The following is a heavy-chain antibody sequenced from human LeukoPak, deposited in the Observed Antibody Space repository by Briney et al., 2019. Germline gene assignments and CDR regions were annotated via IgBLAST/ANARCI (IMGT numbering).Heavy chain of an antibody. CDR1: RFTFTGNG. J-gene: IGHJ6*03. CDR2: KRFDGTNK. Sequence: GGSLRLSCAASRFTFTGNGMNWVRQAPGKGLAWVAFKRFDGTNKHYADSLKGRFTFSRDNSKNTLYLQMNSLRAEDTAVYYCASRRGGSGWYESYYYYYMDVWGKGTTVTISS. CDR3: ASRRGGSGWYESYYYYYMDV. D-gene: IGHD6-19*01. V-gene: IGHV3-30*02.